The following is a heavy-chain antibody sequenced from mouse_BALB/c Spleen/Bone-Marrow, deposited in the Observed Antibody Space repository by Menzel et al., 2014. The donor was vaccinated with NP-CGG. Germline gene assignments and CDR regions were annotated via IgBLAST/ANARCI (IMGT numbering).Heavy chain of an antibody. CDR3: ARDHYYGSSYLDY. Sequence: VQLQQSGPGLVKPSQSLSLTCSVTGYSITSGYYRNWIRQFPGNRLEWMGYITYDGSSNYNPSLKNRISITRDTSENQFFLKLNSVTTEDTATYYCARDHYYGSSYLDYWGQGTTLTVSS. D-gene: IGHD1-1*01. CDR1: GYSITSGYY. J-gene: IGHJ2*01. CDR2: ITYDGSS. V-gene: IGHV3-6*02.